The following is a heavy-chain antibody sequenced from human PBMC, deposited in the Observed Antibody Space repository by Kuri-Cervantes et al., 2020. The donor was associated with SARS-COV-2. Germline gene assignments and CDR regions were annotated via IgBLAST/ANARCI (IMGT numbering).Heavy chain of an antibody. CDR2: ISYDGKNK. Sequence: GGSLRLSCVASGFNFSTTDMHWVRQAPGKGLEWVTFISYDGKNKKCMASGKGRFTISGDNSQNTLHLQMKSLRDEDTAIYYCAKDRAGVHDFWGQGTLVTVSS. D-gene: IGHD2-21*01. J-gene: IGHJ4*02. CDR3: AKDRAGVHDF. CDR1: GFNFSTTD. V-gene: IGHV3-30*18.